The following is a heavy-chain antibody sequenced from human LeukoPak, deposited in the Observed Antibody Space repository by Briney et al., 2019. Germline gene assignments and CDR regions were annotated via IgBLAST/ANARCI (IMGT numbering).Heavy chain of an antibody. D-gene: IGHD3-9*01. CDR1: GFTFSKYT. J-gene: IGHJ6*02. V-gene: IGHV3-30*04. Sequence: GGSLRLSCAASGFTFSKYTMHWVRQAPGKGLEWVALISYDGSNKYYADSVRGRFTISRDNSKNTLYLQMNSLRAEDTAVYYCARVYYDILTGYYYGVDVWGQGTTVTVSS. CDR3: ARVYYDILTGYYYGVDV. CDR2: ISYDGSNK.